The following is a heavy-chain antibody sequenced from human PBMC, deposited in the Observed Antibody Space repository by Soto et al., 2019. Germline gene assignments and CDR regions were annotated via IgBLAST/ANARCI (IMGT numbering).Heavy chain of an antibody. D-gene: IGHD3-10*01. CDR3: ARGLYGSGSYFSNWFDP. J-gene: IGHJ5*02. CDR1: GGTFSSYA. V-gene: IGHV1-69*01. Sequence: QVQLVQSGAEVKKPGSSVKVSCKASGGTFSSYAISWVRQAPGQGLEWMGGIIPIFGTSNYAQKFQGRVKITADESTSTAYMELSSLRSEDTAVYYCARGLYGSGSYFSNWFDPWGQGTLVTVSS. CDR2: IIPIFGTS.